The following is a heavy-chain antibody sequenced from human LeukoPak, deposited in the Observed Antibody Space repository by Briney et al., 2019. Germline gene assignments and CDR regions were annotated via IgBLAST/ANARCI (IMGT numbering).Heavy chain of an antibody. V-gene: IGHV1-69*13. CDR3: ARVDDSSGYYQYYFDY. CDR1: GGTFSSYA. J-gene: IGHJ4*02. CDR2: ITPIFGTA. Sequence: GASVKVSCKASGGTFSSYAISWVRQAPGQGFEWMGGITPIFGTANYAQKFQGRVTITADGSTSTAYMELSSLRSEDTAVYYCARVDDSSGYYQYYFDYWGQGTLVTVSS. D-gene: IGHD3-22*01.